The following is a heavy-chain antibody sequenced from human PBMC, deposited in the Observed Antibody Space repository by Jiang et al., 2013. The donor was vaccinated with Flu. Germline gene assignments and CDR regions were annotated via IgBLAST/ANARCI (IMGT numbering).Heavy chain of an antibody. CDR1: GGTFSSYT. V-gene: IGHV1-69*04. J-gene: IGHJ6*02. CDR2: IIPILGIA. Sequence: SGAEVKKPGSSVKVSCKASGGTFSSYTISWVRQAPGQGLEWMGRIIPILGIANYAQKFQGRVTITADKSTSTAYMELSSLRSEDTAVYYCARGCSGGSCYSIYYYYGMDVWGQGTTVTVSS. D-gene: IGHD2-15*01. CDR3: ARGCSGGSCYSIYYYYGMDV.